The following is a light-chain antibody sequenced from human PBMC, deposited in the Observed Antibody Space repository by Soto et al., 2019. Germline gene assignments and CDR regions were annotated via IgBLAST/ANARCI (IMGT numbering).Light chain of an antibody. J-gene: IGKJ3*01. Sequence: EIVLTQSPGTLSLSPEERATLSCRASQSVSSSYLAWYQQKPGQAPRLLIYGASSRATGIPDRFSGSGSGTDFTLTISRLEPEDFAVYYCQPYGSSPFTFGPGTKVDIK. CDR2: GAS. V-gene: IGKV3-20*01. CDR1: QSVSSSY. CDR3: QPYGSSPFT.